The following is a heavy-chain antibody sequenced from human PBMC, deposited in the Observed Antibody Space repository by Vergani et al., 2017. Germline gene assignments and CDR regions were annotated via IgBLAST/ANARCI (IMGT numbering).Heavy chain of an antibody. V-gene: IGHV1-69*01. J-gene: IGHJ6*02. CDR1: GGTFSSYA. Sequence: QVQLVQSGAEVKKPGSSVKVSCQASGGTFSSYAISWVRQAPGQGLEWMGGIIPIFGTANYAQKFQGRVTITADESTSTAYMELSSLRSEDTAVYYCARDRGERGYSGYDAYYYYYGMDVWGQGTTVTVSS. CDR3: ARDRGERGYSGYDAYYYYYGMDV. D-gene: IGHD5-12*01. CDR2: IIPIFGTA.